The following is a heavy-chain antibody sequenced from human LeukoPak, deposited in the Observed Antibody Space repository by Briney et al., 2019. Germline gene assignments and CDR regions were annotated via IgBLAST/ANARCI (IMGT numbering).Heavy chain of an antibody. CDR1: GYTLTSYA. J-gene: IGHJ5*02. CDR2: INTNTGNP. D-gene: IGHD2-2*01. CDR3: ARDRVVPAAIVNWFDP. Sequence: ASVKVSCKASGYTLTSYAMNWVRQAPGQGLEWMGWINTNTGNPTYAQGFTGRFVFSLDTSVSTAYLQISSLKAEDTAVYYCARDRVVPAAIVNWFDPWGQGTLVTVSS. V-gene: IGHV7-4-1*02.